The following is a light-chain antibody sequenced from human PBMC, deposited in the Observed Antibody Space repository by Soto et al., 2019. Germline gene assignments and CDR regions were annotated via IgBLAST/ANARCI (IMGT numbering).Light chain of an antibody. CDR2: GAS. J-gene: IGKJ5*01. CDR1: QSGGNSH. V-gene: IGKV3-20*01. Sequence: ETVWTQSPGTLYFSPGERATLSCRASQSGGNSHVAWYQQRRGLPPRLLIYGASNTATGIPDRFSGSGSGADFTLTISRLEPEDFAVYFCHQYGNSPPGTFGQGTRL. CDR3: HQYGNSPPGT.